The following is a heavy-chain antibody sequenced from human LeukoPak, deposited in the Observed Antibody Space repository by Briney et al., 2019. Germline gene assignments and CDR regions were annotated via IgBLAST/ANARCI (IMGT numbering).Heavy chain of an antibody. CDR2: ICGSGGST. CDR1: GYTFSSYA. J-gene: IGHJ4*02. Sequence: GGSLRLSCAVSGYTFSSYAMSWVRQAPGKGLKWVSAICGSGGSTYYADSVKGRFTISRDNSKNTLYLQMNSLRAEDTAVYYCAKPAEFFEYTPAYWGPGTLVTVSS. CDR3: AKPAEFFEYTPAY. V-gene: IGHV3-23*01. D-gene: IGHD6-6*01.